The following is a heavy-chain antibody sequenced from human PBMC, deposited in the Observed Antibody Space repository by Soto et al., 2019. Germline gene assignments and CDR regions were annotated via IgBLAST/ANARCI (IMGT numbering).Heavy chain of an antibody. J-gene: IGHJ3*02. V-gene: IGHV3-66*01. CDR2: IYSGGST. CDR1: GFTVSSNY. Sequence: EVQLVESGGGLVQPGGSLRLSCAASGFTVSSNYMSWVRQAPGKGLEWVSVIYSGGSTYYADSVKGRFTISRDNSKNTLYLKMNSLRAEDTAVYYCARDNYGNAFDIWGQGTMVTVSS. CDR3: ARDNYGNAFDI. D-gene: IGHD4-17*01.